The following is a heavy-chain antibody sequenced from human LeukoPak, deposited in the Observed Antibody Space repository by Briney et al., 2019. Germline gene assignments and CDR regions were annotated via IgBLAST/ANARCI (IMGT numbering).Heavy chain of an antibody. CDR1: GYTFTGYY. CDR2: INPNSGGT. V-gene: IGHV1-2*02. CDR3: AREGSRAAASREFDS. D-gene: IGHD6-13*01. Sequence: GASVKVSCKATGYTFTGYYMHWVRQAPGQGLEWMGWINPNSGGTNYAQKFQGRVTMTRDTSISTAYMELSRLRSDDTAVYYCAREGSRAAASREFDSWGQGTLVTVSS. J-gene: IGHJ4*02.